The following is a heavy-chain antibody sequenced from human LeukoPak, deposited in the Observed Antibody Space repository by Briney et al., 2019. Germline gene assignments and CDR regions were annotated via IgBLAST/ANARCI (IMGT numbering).Heavy chain of an antibody. V-gene: IGHV1-69*05. CDR1: GGTFSSYA. CDR3: ASKPHYYDSRGYYMY. D-gene: IGHD3-22*01. Sequence: GASVKVSCKASGGTFSSYAISWVRQAPGQGLEWMGGIIPIFGTANYAQKFQGRVTITTDESTSTAYMELSSLRSEDTAVYYCASKPHYYDSRGYYMYWGQGTLVTVSS. CDR2: IIPIFGTA. J-gene: IGHJ4*02.